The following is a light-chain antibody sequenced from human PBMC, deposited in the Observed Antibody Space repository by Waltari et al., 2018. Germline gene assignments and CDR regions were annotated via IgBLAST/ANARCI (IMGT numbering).Light chain of an antibody. CDR3: SSYSSSSSLV. J-gene: IGLJ2*01. Sequence: QSALTQPASVSGSPGQSIPISCTGTASDGGGYNYVPWFQQHPGKAPKLMIYAVSARPSGVSYRFSGSKSGNTASLTISGLQAADEADYYCSSYSSSSSLVFGGGTRLTVL. V-gene: IGLV2-14*03. CDR2: AVS. CDR1: ASDGGGYNY.